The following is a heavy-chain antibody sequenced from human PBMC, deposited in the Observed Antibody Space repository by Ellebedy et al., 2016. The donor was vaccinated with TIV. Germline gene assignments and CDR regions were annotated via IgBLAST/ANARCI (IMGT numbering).Heavy chain of an antibody. CDR1: GFTFSDYY. CDR2: ISNSDTSI. V-gene: IGHV3-11*01. CDR3: ARRITGTYGDDALDI. D-gene: IGHD1-20*01. Sequence: GESLKISCAASGFTFSDYYMSWIRQAPGKGLEWVSYISNSDTSIFYADSVKGRFTISRDNAKNLLYLQMNSLRAEDTAVYYCARRITGTYGDDALDIWGQGTMVTVSS. J-gene: IGHJ3*02.